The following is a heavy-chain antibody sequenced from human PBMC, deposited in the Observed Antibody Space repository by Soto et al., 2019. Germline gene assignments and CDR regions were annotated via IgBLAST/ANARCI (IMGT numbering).Heavy chain of an antibody. V-gene: IGHV1-3*01. J-gene: IGHJ4*02. CDR1: GYTFISYA. D-gene: IGHD3-10*01. CDR3: ARDFNYGSGDY. Sequence: ASVKVSCKASGYTFISYAMYWVRQAPGQRLEWMGWINAGNGNTKYSQKFQGRVIITRDTSASTAYMELNSLRSEDTAVYYCARDFNYGSGDYWGQGTLVTVSS. CDR2: INAGNGNT.